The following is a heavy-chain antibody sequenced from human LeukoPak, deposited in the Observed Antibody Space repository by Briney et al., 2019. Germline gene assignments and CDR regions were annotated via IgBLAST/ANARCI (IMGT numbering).Heavy chain of an antibody. J-gene: IGHJ4*02. D-gene: IGHD3-16*02. CDR3: ARDHDYIWGSYRIPLDY. V-gene: IGHV3-48*02. CDR2: ISSSSSYI. CDR1: GFTFSSYS. Sequence: GGSLRLSCAASGFTFSSYSMNWVRQAPGKGREWVSYISSSSSYIYYADSVKGRFTISRDNAKNSLYLQMNSLRDEDTAVYYCARDHDYIWGSYRIPLDYWGRGTLVTVSS.